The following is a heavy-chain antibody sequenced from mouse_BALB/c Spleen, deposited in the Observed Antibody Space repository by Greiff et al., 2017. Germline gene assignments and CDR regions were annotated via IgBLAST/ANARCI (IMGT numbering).Heavy chain of an antibody. D-gene: IGHD2-4*01. Sequence: EVQRVESGGGLVKPGGSLKLSCAASGFTFSSYTMSWVRQTPEKRLEWVATISSGGGNTYYPDSVKGRFTISRDNAKNNLYLQMSSLRSEDTALYYCARYDYEPFAYWGQGTLVTVSA. V-gene: IGHV5-9*03. CDR2: ISSGGGNT. CDR3: ARYDYEPFAY. CDR1: GFTFSSYT. J-gene: IGHJ3*01.